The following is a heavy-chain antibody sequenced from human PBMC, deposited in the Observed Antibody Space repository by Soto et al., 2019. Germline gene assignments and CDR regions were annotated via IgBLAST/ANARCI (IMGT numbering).Heavy chain of an antibody. CDR2: INAGNGNT. V-gene: IGHV1-3*01. J-gene: IGHJ4*02. CDR3: ARAPSWYYFDF. Sequence: QVQLVQSGAEVKKPGASVKVSCKASGYTFTSYAMHWVRQAPGQRLEWMGWINAGNGNTKYSQKFQGRVTITRDTSASTAYMELSSLRSEDTAVFYCARAPSWYYFDFWGQGTLVTVSS. D-gene: IGHD6-13*01. CDR1: GYTFTSYA.